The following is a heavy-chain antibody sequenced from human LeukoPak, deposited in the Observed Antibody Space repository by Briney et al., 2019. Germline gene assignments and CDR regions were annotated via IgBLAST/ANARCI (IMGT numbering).Heavy chain of an antibody. Sequence: GESLRLSCAASGFTFSSYWMSWVRQAPGKGLEWVANIKQDGSEKYYVDSVKGRFTISRDNAKNSLYLQMNSLRAEDTAVYYCARGVGDYGDYLENWFDPWGQGTLVTVSS. CDR1: GFTFSSYW. D-gene: IGHD4-17*01. J-gene: IGHJ5*02. CDR2: IKQDGSEK. V-gene: IGHV3-7*01. CDR3: ARGVGDYGDYLENWFDP.